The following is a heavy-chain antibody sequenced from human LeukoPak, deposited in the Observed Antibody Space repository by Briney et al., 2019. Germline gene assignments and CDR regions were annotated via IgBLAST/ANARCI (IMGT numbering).Heavy chain of an antibody. CDR2: ISGNSGNT. J-gene: IGHJ4*02. V-gene: IGHV3-23*01. Sequence: GGSLRLSCAASGFTFSSYAMSWVRQAPGMGLEGASPISGNSGNTPYAASVKGRFTISRDNSKNTLYLQMNSLRAEDTAIYYCAKPARVGAVDYWGQGTLVTVSS. CDR1: GFTFSSYA. D-gene: IGHD6-13*01. CDR3: AKPARVGAVDY.